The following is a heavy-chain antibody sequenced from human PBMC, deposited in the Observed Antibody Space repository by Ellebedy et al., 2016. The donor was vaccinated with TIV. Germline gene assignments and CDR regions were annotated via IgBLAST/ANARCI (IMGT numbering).Heavy chain of an antibody. CDR3: AGDVGADAFDI. CDR2: IYSSGST. Sequence: MPSETLSLTCSVSGGSISRYYWSWVRQPPGKGLEWIGYIYSSGSTNYSPSLKRRVTMSLDTSKNEVSLKLTSVTAADTAVYYCAGDVGADAFDIWGQGTMVTVAS. V-gene: IGHV4-59*01. D-gene: IGHD3-16*01. CDR1: GGSISRYY. J-gene: IGHJ3*02.